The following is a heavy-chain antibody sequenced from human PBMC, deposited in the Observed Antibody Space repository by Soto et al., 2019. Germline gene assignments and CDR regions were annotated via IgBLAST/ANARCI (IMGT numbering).Heavy chain of an antibody. CDR2: ISYDGSNE. V-gene: IGHV3-30-3*01. J-gene: IGHJ1*01. D-gene: IGHD6-13*01. Sequence: QVQLVESGGGVVQPGRSLRLSCAASGFTFSSYAMHWVRQAPGKGLEWVAVISYDGSNEYYADSVKGRFTISKDNSKNTLYLQMNSLRAEDTAVYYCARGSHSSTWPEYFQHWARAPCSPSPQ. CDR1: GFTFSSYA. CDR3: ARGSHSSTWPEYFQH.